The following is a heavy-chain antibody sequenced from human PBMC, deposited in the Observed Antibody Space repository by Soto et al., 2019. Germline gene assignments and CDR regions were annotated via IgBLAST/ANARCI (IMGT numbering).Heavy chain of an antibody. D-gene: IGHD5-12*01. CDR1: GYSFSSYW. CDR3: ARRIYNGYEIFDY. CDR2: ISPSDSYS. V-gene: IGHV5-10-1*01. J-gene: IGHJ4*02. Sequence: PGESVKISCXGSGYSFSSYWITWVRQKPGEALEWMGRISPSDSYSDYSPTFQGHVSISTDKYTSTVYLEWSSLKASDTGMYYCARRIYNGYEIFDYWGQGTRVTVSS.